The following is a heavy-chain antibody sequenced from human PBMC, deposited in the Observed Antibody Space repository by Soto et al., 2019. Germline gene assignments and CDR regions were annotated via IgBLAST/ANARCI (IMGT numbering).Heavy chain of an antibody. V-gene: IGHV1-18*01. CDR3: ARDPPTIASAGREDY. J-gene: IGHJ4*02. Sequence: QVQLVQSGAEVKKPGASVKVSCKASGYTFSSYGISWVRQAPGQGLEWMGWISAYNGNTNYAQKLQGRVTMTTDTSTSIAYMELMSLRSDDTAVYYCARDPPTIASAGREDYWGQGTLVTVSS. CDR2: ISAYNGNT. CDR1: GYTFSSYG. D-gene: IGHD6-13*01.